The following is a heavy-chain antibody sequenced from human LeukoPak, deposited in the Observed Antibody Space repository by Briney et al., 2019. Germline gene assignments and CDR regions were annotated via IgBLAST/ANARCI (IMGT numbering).Heavy chain of an antibody. Sequence: PGGSLRLSCGASGFNFKRYAMNWVRQALRRGVEWVAAIDGSGGDTYYADSVKGRFIISRDNSKSTLFLQMKSLRVEDTAVYYCARRLVYGDYAELDYWGQGTLVTVSS. CDR2: IDGSGGDT. J-gene: IGHJ4*02. CDR1: GFNFKRYA. V-gene: IGHV3-23*01. D-gene: IGHD4-17*01. CDR3: ARRLVYGDYAELDY.